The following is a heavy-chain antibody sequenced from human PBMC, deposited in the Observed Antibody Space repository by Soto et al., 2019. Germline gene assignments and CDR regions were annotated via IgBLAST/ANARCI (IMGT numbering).Heavy chain of an antibody. CDR2: ISYDGSDE. Sequence: ALRLSCAVSGFNFRSYGMSWVLRTPGKVLEWVAFISYDGSDEFHGDSVKGRFTISRDNSKKTLYLHMSSLRSEDTAVYYCAKSKGYGDSWPYHGMDIWGQGTTVTVAS. D-gene: IGHD6-13*01. J-gene: IGHJ6*02. CDR1: GFNFRSYG. CDR3: AKSKGYGDSWPYHGMDI. V-gene: IGHV3-30*18.